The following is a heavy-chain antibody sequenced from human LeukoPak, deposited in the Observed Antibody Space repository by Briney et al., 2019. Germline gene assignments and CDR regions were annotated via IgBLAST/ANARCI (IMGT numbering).Heavy chain of an antibody. Sequence: PGGSLRLSCAASGFTFSSYAMSWVRQAPGKGLEWVSAISGSGGSTYYADSVKGRFTISRDNSKNTLYLQMNGLRAEDTAVYYCAKDSGSGYYYYMDVWGKGTTVTVSS. CDR2: ISGSGGST. V-gene: IGHV3-23*01. J-gene: IGHJ6*03. D-gene: IGHD3-10*01. CDR1: GFTFSSYA. CDR3: AKDSGSGYYYYMDV.